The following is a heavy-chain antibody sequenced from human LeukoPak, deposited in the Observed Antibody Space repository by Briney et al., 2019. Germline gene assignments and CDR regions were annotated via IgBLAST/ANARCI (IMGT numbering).Heavy chain of an antibody. D-gene: IGHD5-18*01. CDR3: ARDIRGYSYGYSFDY. Sequence: SETLSLTCTVSGGSISSYYWSWIRQPAGKGLEWIGRIYTSGSTNYNPSLKSRVTMSADTSKNQFSLKLSSVTAADTAVYYCARDIRGYSYGYSFDYWGQGTLVTVSS. V-gene: IGHV4-4*07. CDR2: IYTSGST. CDR1: GGSISSYY. J-gene: IGHJ4*02.